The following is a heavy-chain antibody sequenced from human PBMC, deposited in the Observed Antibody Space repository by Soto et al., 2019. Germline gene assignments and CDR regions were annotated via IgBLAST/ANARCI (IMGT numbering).Heavy chain of an antibody. CDR2: IKQDGSEK. D-gene: IGHD5-18*01. CDR1: GFTFSSYW. Sequence: PGGSLRLSCAASGFTFSSYWMSWVRQAPGKGLEWVANIKQDGSEKYYVDSVKGRFTISRDNAKNSLYLQMNSLRAEDTAVYYCASSLFSYHYYYYMDVWGKGTTVTVSS. CDR3: ASSLFSYHYYYYMDV. J-gene: IGHJ6*03. V-gene: IGHV3-7*01.